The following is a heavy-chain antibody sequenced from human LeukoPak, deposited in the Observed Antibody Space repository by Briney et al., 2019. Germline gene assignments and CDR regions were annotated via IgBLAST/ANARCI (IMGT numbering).Heavy chain of an antibody. CDR1: GFTFSSYG. J-gene: IGHJ3*02. CDR2: IRYDGSNK. V-gene: IGHV3-30*02. Sequence: GGSLRLSCAASGFTFSSYGMHWVRQAPGQGPEWGAFIRYDGSNKYYADSVKGRFTISRDNSKNTLYLQMNSLRAEDTAVYYCANSNWSGYYTDRDIWGQGTMVTVSS. CDR3: ANSNWSGYYTDRDI. D-gene: IGHD3-3*01.